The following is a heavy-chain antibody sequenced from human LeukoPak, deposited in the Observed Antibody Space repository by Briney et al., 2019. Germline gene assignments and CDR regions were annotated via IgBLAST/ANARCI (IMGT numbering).Heavy chain of an antibody. Sequence: PGGSLRLSCAASGFTFSSYSMNWVRQAPGKGLEWVSYISSSGNTIDYADSVKGRFTISRDNSKNTLYLQMNSLGAEDTAVYYCARGADTSGSYLHPAEYFQHWGQGTLVTVSS. J-gene: IGHJ1*01. CDR3: ARGADTSGSYLHPAEYFQH. D-gene: IGHD1-26*01. CDR2: ISSSGNTI. V-gene: IGHV3-48*01. CDR1: GFTFSSYS.